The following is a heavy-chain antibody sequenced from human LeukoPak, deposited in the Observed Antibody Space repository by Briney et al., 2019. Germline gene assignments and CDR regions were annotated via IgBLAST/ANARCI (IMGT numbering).Heavy chain of an antibody. CDR2: ISDSGGST. CDR3: AKHFGSGTYYNFLDY. D-gene: IGHD3-10*01. V-gene: IGHV3-23*01. CDR1: GFTFDDYA. J-gene: IGHJ4*02. Sequence: EPGGSLRLSCAASGFTFDDYALHWVRQAPGKGLEWVSGISDSGGSTYYADSVKGRFTISRDNSKNTLYLHVNSLRAEDTAVYYCAKHFGSGTYYNFLDYWGQGTLVTVSS.